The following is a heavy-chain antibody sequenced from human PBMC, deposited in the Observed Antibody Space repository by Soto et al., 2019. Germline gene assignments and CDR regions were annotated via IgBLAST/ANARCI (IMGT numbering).Heavy chain of an antibody. CDR3: ARDRQQLVWSYGMDV. CDR2: ISYDGSNK. D-gene: IGHD6-13*01. Sequence: QVQLVESGGGVVQPGRSLRLSCAASGFTFSSYAMHWVRQAPGKGLEWVAVISYDGSNKYYADSVKGRFTISRDNSKNTLYLQMNSLRAEDTAVYYCARDRQQLVWSYGMDVWGQGTTVTVSS. CDR1: GFTFSSYA. V-gene: IGHV3-30-3*01. J-gene: IGHJ6*02.